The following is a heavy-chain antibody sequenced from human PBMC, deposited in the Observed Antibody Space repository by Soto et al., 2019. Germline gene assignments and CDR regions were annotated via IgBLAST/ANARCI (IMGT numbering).Heavy chain of an antibody. V-gene: IGHV1-3*01. J-gene: IGHJ5*02. CDR2: INAGNGNT. D-gene: IGHD3-22*01. CDR1: GYTFTSYA. Sequence: ASVKVSCKASGYTFTSYAMHWVRQAPGQRLELMGWINAGNGNTKYSQKFQGRVTITRDTSASTAYMELSSLRSEDTAVYYCARDTLATYYYDSSGYPLGFDPWGQGTLV. CDR3: ARDTLATYYYDSSGYPLGFDP.